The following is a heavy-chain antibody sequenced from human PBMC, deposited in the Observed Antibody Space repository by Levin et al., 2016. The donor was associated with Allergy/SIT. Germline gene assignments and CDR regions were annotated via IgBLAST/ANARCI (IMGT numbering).Heavy chain of an antibody. D-gene: IGHD2-15*01. CDR2: ISSSSSYT. J-gene: IGHJ4*02. V-gene: IGHV3-11*05. CDR3: ARGQYCSGGSCYFDY. Sequence: WIRQPPGKGLEWVSYISSSSSYTNYADSVKGRFTISRDNAKNSLYLQMNSLRAEDTAVYYCARGQYCSGGSCYFDYWGQGTLVTVSS.